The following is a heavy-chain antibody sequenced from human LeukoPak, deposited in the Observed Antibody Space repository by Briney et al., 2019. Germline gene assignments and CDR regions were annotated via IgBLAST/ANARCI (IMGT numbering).Heavy chain of an antibody. D-gene: IGHD4-23*01. J-gene: IGHJ6*02. CDR2: ISYDGSNK. CDR3: ARDAAVVTRYYYYGMDV. V-gene: IGHV3-30-3*01. CDR1: GFTFSSYA. Sequence: GRSLRLSCAASGFTFSSYAMHWVRQAPGKGLEWVAVISYDGSNKYYADSVKGRFTISRDNSKNTLYLQMNSLRAEDTAVYYCARDAAVVTRYYYYGMDVWGQGTTVTVSS.